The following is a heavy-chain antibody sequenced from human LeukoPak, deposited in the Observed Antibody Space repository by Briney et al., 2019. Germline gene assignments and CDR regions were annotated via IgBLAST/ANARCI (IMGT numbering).Heavy chain of an antibody. V-gene: IGHV3-23*01. D-gene: IGHD5-18*01. J-gene: IGHJ4*02. CDR3: AKLIQLWLGWYFDY. Sequence: HPGGSLRLSCAASGFTFSSYAMSWVRQAPGKGLEWVSAISGSGGSTYYADSVKGRFTISRDNSKNTLYLQMNSLRAEDTAVYYCAKLIQLWLGWYFDYWGQGTLVTVS. CDR1: GFTFSSYA. CDR2: ISGSGGST.